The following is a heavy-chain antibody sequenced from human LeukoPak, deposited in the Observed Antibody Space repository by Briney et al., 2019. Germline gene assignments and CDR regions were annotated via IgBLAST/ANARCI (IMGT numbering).Heavy chain of an antibody. J-gene: IGHJ4*02. V-gene: IGHV3-30*03. D-gene: IGHD5-18*01. CDR1: GFTFSSYG. CDR3: ARSPRGYSYGHIDY. Sequence: GGSLRLSCAASGFTFSSYGMHWVRQAPDKGLERMAVISYDGSNKYYADSVKGRFTISRDNSKNTLYLQMNSLRAEDTAVYYCARSPRGYSYGHIDYWGQGTLVTVSS. CDR2: ISYDGSNK.